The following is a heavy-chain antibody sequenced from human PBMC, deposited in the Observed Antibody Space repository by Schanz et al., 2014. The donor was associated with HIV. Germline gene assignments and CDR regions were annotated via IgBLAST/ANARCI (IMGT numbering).Heavy chain of an antibody. CDR3: VKAYSSGFSGAGS. D-gene: IGHD5-18*01. V-gene: IGHV3-23*04. CDR2: ISGSDGDT. J-gene: IGHJ5*02. CDR1: GFSFNTYT. Sequence: YLAESGGGLVKPGGSLRLSCVVSGFSFNTYTLHWVRQAPGKGLEWVSTISGSDGDTYYADSVKGRFTISRDNSRNALYLHMNSLRADDTAIYYCVKAYSSGFSGAGSWGQGALVTVSS.